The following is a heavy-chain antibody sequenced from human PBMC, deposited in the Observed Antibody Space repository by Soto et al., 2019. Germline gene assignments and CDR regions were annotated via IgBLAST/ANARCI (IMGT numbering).Heavy chain of an antibody. Sequence: PXESLTSCFTGAGYSFTSYWIGLVRQMRGKGLEWMGIIYPGDSDTRYSPSFQGQVTISADKSISTAYLQWSSLKASDAAMYYCASSIAAAGRGSYFDYWGQGTLVTVSS. CDR3: ASSIAAAGRGSYFDY. CDR2: IYPGDSDT. D-gene: IGHD6-13*01. V-gene: IGHV5-51*01. J-gene: IGHJ4*02. CDR1: GYSFTSYW.